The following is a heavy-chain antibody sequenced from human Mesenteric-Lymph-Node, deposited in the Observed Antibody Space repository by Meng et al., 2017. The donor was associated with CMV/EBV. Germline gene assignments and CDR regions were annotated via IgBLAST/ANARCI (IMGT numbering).Heavy chain of an antibody. Sequence: GESLKISCAASQFNFGTYAMHWVRQAPGKGLEWVGLIRSDGINIHYGDSVKGRFTISRDNSKNTLYLQMNSLRAEDTAVYYCAKGGSRTREYYYGMDVWGQGTTVTVSS. CDR3: AKGGSRTREYYYGMDV. CDR2: IRSDGINI. V-gene: IGHV3-30*02. J-gene: IGHJ6*02. CDR1: QFNFGTYA. D-gene: IGHD3-16*01.